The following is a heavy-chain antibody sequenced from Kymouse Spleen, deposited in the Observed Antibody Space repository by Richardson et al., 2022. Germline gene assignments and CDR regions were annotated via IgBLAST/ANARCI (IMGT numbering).Heavy chain of an antibody. J-gene: IGHJ4*02. Sequence: QVQLQQWGAGLLKPSETLSLTCAVYGGSFSGYYWSWIRQPPGKGLEWIGEINHSGSTNYNPSLKSRVTISVDTSKNQFSLKLSSVTAADTAVYYCARGPNSSGWYHFDYWGQGTLVTVSS. CDR1: GGSFSGYY. D-gene: IGHD6-19*01. V-gene: IGHV4-34*01. CDR2: INHSGST. CDR3: ARGPNSSGWYHFDY.